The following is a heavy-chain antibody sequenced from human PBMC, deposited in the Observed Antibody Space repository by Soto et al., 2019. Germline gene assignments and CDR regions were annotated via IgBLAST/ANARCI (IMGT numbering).Heavy chain of an antibody. CDR1: GFTFSNYV. V-gene: IGHV3-23*01. D-gene: IGHD3-22*01. Sequence: EVQLLESGGGLLQPGGSLRLSCATSGFTFSNYVMSWVRQAPGKGLEWVSAISGSGGSTYYTDSVKGRFTISRDNSKNTLYLQMNSLRAEDTAVYYCAFRNYYDTNGFYYFYYFDCWGQGTLVTVSS. CDR2: ISGSGGST. J-gene: IGHJ4*02. CDR3: AFRNYYDTNGFYYFYYFDC.